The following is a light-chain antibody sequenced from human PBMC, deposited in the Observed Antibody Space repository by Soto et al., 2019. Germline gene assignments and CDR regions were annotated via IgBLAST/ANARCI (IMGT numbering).Light chain of an antibody. J-gene: IGKJ5*01. V-gene: IGKV3-11*01. CDR2: DAS. CDR3: QHRMNWPIT. Sequence: EIVLTQSPATLSLSPGARAPLSCRASQTVSSYLLWYPQKPGQAPRLLIYDASNRATGIPARFSGSGSETDFTLTISSLEPEDFAVYYCQHRMNWPITFGQGTRLEIK. CDR1: QTVSSY.